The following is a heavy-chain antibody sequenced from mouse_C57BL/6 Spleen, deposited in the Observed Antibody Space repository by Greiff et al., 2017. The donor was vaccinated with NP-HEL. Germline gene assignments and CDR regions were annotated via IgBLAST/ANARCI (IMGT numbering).Heavy chain of an antibody. CDR2: ISSGGDYI. J-gene: IGHJ1*03. CDR1: GFTFSSYA. V-gene: IGHV5-9-1*02. D-gene: IGHD1-1*01. CDR3: TRDPLLLPYWYLDV. Sequence: EVKLMESGEGLVKPGGSLKLSCAASGFTFSSYAMSWVRQTPEKRLEWVAYISSGGDYIYYADTVKGRFTISRDNARNTLYLQMSSLKSEDTAMYYCTRDPLLLPYWYLDVWGTGTTVTVSS.